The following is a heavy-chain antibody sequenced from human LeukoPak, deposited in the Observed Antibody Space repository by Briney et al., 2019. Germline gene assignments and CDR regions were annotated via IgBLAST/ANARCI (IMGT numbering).Heavy chain of an antibody. CDR2: IGGSGSDT. Sequence: GGSLRLSCAASEFTFSSYSMNWVRQAPGKGLEWVSAIGGSGSDTSYTDSVKGRFTISRDNSKSTLYLQMNSLRAEDTAVYHCAKTLRDLEWLTGELDVWGQGTAVTVSS. J-gene: IGHJ6*02. D-gene: IGHD3-3*01. CDR1: EFTFSSYS. V-gene: IGHV3-23*01. CDR3: AKTLRDLEWLTGELDV.